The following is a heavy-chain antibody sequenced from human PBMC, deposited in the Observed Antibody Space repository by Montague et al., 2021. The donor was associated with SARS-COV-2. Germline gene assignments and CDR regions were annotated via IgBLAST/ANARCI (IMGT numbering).Heavy chain of an antibody. J-gene: IGHJ6*02. CDR3: ARIYYSILGFYYYGMDV. Sequence: PALVKPTQTLTLTCTFSGFSLSTSGMCVSWIRQPPGKALEWLALIDWDDDKYYSTSLKTRLTISKDTSKNQVVLTMTNMDPVDTATYYCARIYYSILGFYYYGMDVWGQGTTVTVSS. CDR2: IDWDDDK. CDR1: GFSLSTSGMC. D-gene: IGHD3-10*01. V-gene: IGHV2-70*01.